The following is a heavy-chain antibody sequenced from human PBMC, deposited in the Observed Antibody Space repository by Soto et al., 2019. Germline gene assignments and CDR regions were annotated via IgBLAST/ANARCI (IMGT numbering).Heavy chain of an antibody. Sequence: SVKVSCKASGFTFTSSAMQWVRQARGQRLEWIGWIVVGSGNTNYAQKFQERVTITRDMSTSTAYMELSSLRSEDTAVYYCAAGLRYFDWIYYYYGMDVWGQGTTVTVSS. J-gene: IGHJ6*02. D-gene: IGHD3-9*01. CDR3: AAGLRYFDWIYYYYGMDV. V-gene: IGHV1-58*02. CDR2: IVVGSGNT. CDR1: GFTFTSSA.